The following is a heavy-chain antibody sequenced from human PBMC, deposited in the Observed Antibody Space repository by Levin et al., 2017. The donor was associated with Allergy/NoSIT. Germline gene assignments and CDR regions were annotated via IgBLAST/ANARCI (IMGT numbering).Heavy chain of an antibody. V-gene: IGHV7-4-1*02. D-gene: IGHD5-12*01. CDR3: ARDGLRASSAYDPIDY. J-gene: IGHJ4*02. Sequence: ASVKVSCKTSGYTFTTYAMNWVRQAPGQGLEWMGWIKTNTGNPTYAPGFTGRYVFFLDTSVATAYLQISSLKAEDTAMYFCARDGLRASSAYDPIDYWGQGTLITVSS. CDR2: IKTNTGNP. CDR1: GYTFTTYA.